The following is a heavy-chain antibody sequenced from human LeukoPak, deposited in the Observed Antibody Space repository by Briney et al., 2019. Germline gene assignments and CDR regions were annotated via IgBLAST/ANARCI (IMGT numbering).Heavy chain of an antibody. CDR2: ISSSSSYI. CDR3: ARGIYGDPSDY. D-gene: IGHD4-17*01. J-gene: IGHJ4*02. Sequence: GGSLRLSCAASGFTFSSYSMNWVRQAPGKGLEWVSFISSSSSYIYYADSVKGRFTISRDNAKNSLYLQMNSLRAEDTAVYYCARGIYGDPSDYWGQGTLVTVCS. CDR1: GFTFSSYS. V-gene: IGHV3-21*01.